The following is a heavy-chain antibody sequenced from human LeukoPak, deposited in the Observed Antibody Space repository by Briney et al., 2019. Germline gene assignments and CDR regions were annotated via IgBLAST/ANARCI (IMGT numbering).Heavy chain of an antibody. J-gene: IGHJ4*02. CDR3: AKLELGGGYHDHFDY. V-gene: IGHV3-30*18. D-gene: IGHD5-18*01. Sequence: GRSLRLSCAASGFTFSSYGMHWVRQAPGKGLEWVAVISYDGSNKYYADSVKGRFTISRDNSKNTLYLQMNSLRAEDTAVYYCAKLELGGGYHDHFDYWGQGTLVTVSS. CDR1: GFTFSSYG. CDR2: ISYDGSNK.